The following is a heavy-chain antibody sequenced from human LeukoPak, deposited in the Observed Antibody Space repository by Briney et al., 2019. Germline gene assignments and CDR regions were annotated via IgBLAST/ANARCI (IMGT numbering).Heavy chain of an antibody. J-gene: IGHJ4*02. D-gene: IGHD6-6*01. CDR1: GGSISGYY. CDR2: IYSSGST. CDR3: ARHSYTSSSSYFDF. Sequence: SETLSLTCTVSGGSISGYYWTWIRQPPGKGLEWIGYIYSSGSTNYNPSLKSRVTISVDTSKNQFSLRLRSVTAADTAVYYCARHSYTSSSSYFDFWGQGTLVTVSS. V-gene: IGHV4-59*08.